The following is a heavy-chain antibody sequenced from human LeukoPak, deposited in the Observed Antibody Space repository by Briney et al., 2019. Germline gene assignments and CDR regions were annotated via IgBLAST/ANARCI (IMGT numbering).Heavy chain of an antibody. D-gene: IGHD4-23*01. V-gene: IGHV1-69*04. CDR1: GGTFSSYA. J-gene: IGHJ2*01. CDR2: IIPIFGIA. CDR3: ARSPRSGNSGCWYFDL. Sequence: SVKVSCKASGGTFSSYAISWVRQAPGQGLEWMGRIIPIFGIANYAQKFQGRVTITADKSTSTAYMELSSLRSEDTAVYYCARSPRSGNSGCWYFDLWGRGTLVTVSS.